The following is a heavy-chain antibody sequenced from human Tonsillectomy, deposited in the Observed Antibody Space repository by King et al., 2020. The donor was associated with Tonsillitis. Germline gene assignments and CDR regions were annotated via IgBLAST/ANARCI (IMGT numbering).Heavy chain of an antibody. CDR2: VAPSGDKT. D-gene: IGHD2-15*01. Sequence: VQLVESGGGLVRPGGSLRLSCAASGFNFRAYAMNWLRQAPGKGLEWVSFVAPSGDKTYFAATVKGRANISRDNSNNMLYLEMDSLRVDDTAVYYCAKDGPLSATVPYYFDFWGPGTAVTVSS. CDR3: AKDGPLSATVPYYFDF. CDR1: GFNFRAYA. J-gene: IGHJ4*02. V-gene: IGHV3-23*04.